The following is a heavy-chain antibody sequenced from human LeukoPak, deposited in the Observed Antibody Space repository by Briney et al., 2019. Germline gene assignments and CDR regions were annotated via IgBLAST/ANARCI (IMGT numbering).Heavy chain of an antibody. CDR2: INPSSGGT. CDR3: ARLGVLRGGSYSDAFDI. Sequence: ASVKVSCKASENTFTNYYMHWVRQAPGQGLEWMGWINPSSGGTNYAQKFQGRVTMTRDTSISTAYMELSRLRSDDTAVYYCARLGVLRGGSYSDAFDIWGQGTMVTVSS. V-gene: IGHV1-2*02. J-gene: IGHJ3*02. CDR1: ENTFTNYY. D-gene: IGHD1-26*01.